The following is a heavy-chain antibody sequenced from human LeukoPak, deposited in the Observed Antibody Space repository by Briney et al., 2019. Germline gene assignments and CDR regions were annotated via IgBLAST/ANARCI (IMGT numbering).Heavy chain of an antibody. D-gene: IGHD2-15*01. CDR1: GGSFSDYY. CDR2: INHSGST. J-gene: IGHJ4*02. Sequence: PSETLSLTCAVYGGSFSDYYWSWTRQPPGKGLEWIGEINHSGSTNYNPSLKSRVTISVDTSKNQFSLKLNSVTATDTAVYYCARGYCSGGSCYSFLDYWGQGTLVTVSS. CDR3: ARGYCSGGSCYSFLDY. V-gene: IGHV4-34*01.